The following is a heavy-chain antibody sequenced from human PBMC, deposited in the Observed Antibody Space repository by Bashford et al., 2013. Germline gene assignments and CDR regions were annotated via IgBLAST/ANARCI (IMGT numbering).Heavy chain of an antibody. CDR3: AITISHSSSWSFDY. V-gene: IGHV1-69*13. J-gene: IGHJ4*02. Sequence: SVKVSCKASGGTFSSYAISWVRQAPGQGLEWMGGIIPIFGTANYAQKFQGRVTITADESTSTAYMELSSLRSEDTAVYYCAITISHSSSWSFDYWGQGTLVTVSS. CDR2: IIPIFGTA. D-gene: IGHD6-13*01. CDR1: GGTFSSYA.